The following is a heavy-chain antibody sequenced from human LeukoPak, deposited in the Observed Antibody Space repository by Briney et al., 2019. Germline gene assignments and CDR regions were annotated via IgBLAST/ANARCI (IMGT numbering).Heavy chain of an antibody. J-gene: IGHJ5*02. CDR1: GGSISSGGYY. CDR3: ARDKGVYDILTGYSNWFDP. CDR2: IYHSGST. Sequence: SQTLSLTCTVSGGSISSGGYYWSWIRQPPGKGLEWIGYIYHSGSTYYNPSLKSRVTISVDRSKNQFSLKLSSVTAADTAVYYCARDKGVYDILTGYSNWFDPWGQGTLVTVSS. D-gene: IGHD3-9*01. V-gene: IGHV4-30-2*01.